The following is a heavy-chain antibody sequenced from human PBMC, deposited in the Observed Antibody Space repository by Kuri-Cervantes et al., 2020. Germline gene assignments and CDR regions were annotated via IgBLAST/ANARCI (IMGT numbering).Heavy chain of an antibody. J-gene: IGHJ6*02. D-gene: IGHD3-22*01. V-gene: IGHV3-23*01. CDR1: GFTFSSYA. CDR3: AKGDYYDRSVKDGMDV. Sequence: GESLKISCAASGFTFSSYAMSWVRQAPGKGLEWVSAISGGGGGTYYADSVKGRFAISRDNSKNTLYLQMNSLRAEDTAVYYCAKGDYYDRSVKDGMDVWGQGTMVTVSS. CDR2: ISGGGGGT.